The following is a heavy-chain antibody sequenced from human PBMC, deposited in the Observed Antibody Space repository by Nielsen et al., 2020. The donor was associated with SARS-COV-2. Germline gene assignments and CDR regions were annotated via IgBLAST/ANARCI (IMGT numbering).Heavy chain of an antibody. J-gene: IGHJ5*02. CDR2: INTNTGNP. D-gene: IGHD3-9*01. Sequence: WVRQAPGQGLEWIGWINTNTGNPTYAQGFTGRFVFSLDTSVSTAYLQISSLKAEDTAVYYCARGPETYYDILTENWFDPWGQGTLVTVSS. CDR3: ARGPETYYDILTENWFDP. V-gene: IGHV7-4-1*02.